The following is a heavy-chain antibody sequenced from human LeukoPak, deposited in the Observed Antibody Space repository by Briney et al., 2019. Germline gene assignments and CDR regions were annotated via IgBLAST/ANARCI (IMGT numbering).Heavy chain of an antibody. CDR3: ARDFQRVGYYYYMDV. V-gene: IGHV3-48*04. CDR1: GFTFSSYS. D-gene: IGHD1-26*01. CDR2: ISSSSSTI. Sequence: GGSLRLSCAASGFTFSSYSMNWVRQAPGKGLEWVSYISSSSSTIYYADSVKGRFTISRDNAKNSLYLQMNSLRAEDTAVYYCARDFQRVGYYYYMDVWGKGTTVTVSS. J-gene: IGHJ6*03.